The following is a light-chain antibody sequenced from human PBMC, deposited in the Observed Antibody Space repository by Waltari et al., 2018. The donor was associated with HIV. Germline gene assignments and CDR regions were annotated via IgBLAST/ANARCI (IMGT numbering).Light chain of an antibody. Sequence: QSVLTQPPSASGTPGQRVTISCSGSSSNLGSNPVNWYQQLPGTAPKLLIYSNNQRPSGVPDRFSGSKSGTSASLAISGLQSEDEADYYCAAWDDSLNGHWVFGGGTKLTVL. CDR2: SNN. CDR3: AAWDDSLNGHWV. J-gene: IGLJ3*02. CDR1: SSNLGSNP. V-gene: IGLV1-44*01.